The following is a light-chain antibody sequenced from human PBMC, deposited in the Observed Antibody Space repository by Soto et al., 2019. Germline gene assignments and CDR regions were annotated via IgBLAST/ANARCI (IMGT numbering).Light chain of an antibody. CDR3: SSYAGSNAYV. V-gene: IGLV2-8*01. J-gene: IGLJ1*01. CDR1: SRDVGGYNY. Sequence: HSALNQAPSAFGSPGQSVTISRPGNSRDVGGYNYVSWYQQHPGKAPKLMIYEVSKRPSGVPDRFSGSKSGNTASLTVSGLQAEDEADYYCSSYAGSNAYVFGTGTKVTVL. CDR2: EVS.